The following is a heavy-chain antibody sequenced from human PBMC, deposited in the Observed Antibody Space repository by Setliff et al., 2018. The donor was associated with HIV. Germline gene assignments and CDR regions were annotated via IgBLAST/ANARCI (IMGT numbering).Heavy chain of an antibody. J-gene: IGHJ4*02. CDR3: ARDVMEYFGNYFDY. CDR1: GYTVTTYY. D-gene: IGHD3-3*01. CDR2: INPSVGST. V-gene: IGHV1-46*01. Sequence: ASVKVSCKASGYTVTTYYMHWVRQAPGQGLEWMAVINPSVGSTNFAQMFHERVTITRDMSTSPAYMELSSLRSDDTALYYCARDVMEYFGNYFDYWGQGALVTVSS.